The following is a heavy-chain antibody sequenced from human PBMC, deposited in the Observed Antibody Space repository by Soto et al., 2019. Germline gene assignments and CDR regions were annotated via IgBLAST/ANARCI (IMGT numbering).Heavy chain of an antibody. CDR2: VGPSGAST. V-gene: IGHV3-23*01. D-gene: IGHD3-22*01. Sequence: GGSLRLSCAASGRMFGRYARSWVRLPPGKGLEWVSVVGPSGASTFYADSVGGRFTISRDNSENTLYLQMNSLRAADTALYFCARSYSYDSTGHSRTFDYWGPGTLVTVSS. J-gene: IGHJ4*02. CDR1: GRMFGRYA. CDR3: ARSYSYDSTGHSRTFDY.